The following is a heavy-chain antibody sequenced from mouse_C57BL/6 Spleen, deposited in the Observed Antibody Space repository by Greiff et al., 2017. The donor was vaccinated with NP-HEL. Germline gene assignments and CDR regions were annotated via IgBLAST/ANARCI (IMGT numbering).Heavy chain of an antibody. CDR2: ISDGGSYT. D-gene: IGHD4-1*01. V-gene: IGHV5-4*01. CDR3: AREVGRRYYFDD. CDR1: GFTFSSYA. J-gene: IGHJ2*01. Sequence: EVKLVESGGGLVKPGGSLKLSCAASGFTFSSYAMSWVRQTPEKRLEWVATISDGGSYTYYPDNVKGRFTISRDNAKNNLYLQMSHLKSEDTAMYYCAREVGRRYYFDDWGQGTTLTVSS.